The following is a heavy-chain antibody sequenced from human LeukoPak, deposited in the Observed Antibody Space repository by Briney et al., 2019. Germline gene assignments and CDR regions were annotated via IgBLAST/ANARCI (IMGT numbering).Heavy chain of an antibody. CDR3: ARVRQQLVLDY. V-gene: IGHV4-59*01. CDR2: IYYSGST. Sequence: KSSETLSLTCTVSGGSISSYYWSWIRQPPGKGLEWIGYIYYSGSTNYNPSLKSRVTISVDTSKNQFSLKLSSVTAADTAVYYCARVRQQLVLDYWGQGTLVTVSS. D-gene: IGHD6-13*01. CDR1: GGSISSYY. J-gene: IGHJ4*02.